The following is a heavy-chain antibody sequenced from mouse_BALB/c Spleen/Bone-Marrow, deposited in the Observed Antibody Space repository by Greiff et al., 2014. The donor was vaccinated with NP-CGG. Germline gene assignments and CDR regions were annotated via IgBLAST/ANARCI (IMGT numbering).Heavy chain of an antibody. CDR3: ARRGDGYYLDY. Sequence: VQRVESGPGLVAPSQSLSITCTVSGFSLTNYGVHWVRQPPGKGLEWLGVIWAGGSTNYNSALMSRLSISEDNSKNQVFLKMNSLQTDDTAMYYCARRGDGYYLDYWGQGTTLTVSS. CDR2: IWAGGST. D-gene: IGHD2-3*01. CDR1: GFSLTNYG. V-gene: IGHV2-9*02. J-gene: IGHJ2*01.